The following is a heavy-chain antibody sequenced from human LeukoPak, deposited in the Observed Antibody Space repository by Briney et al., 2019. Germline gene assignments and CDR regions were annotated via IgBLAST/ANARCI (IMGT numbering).Heavy chain of an antibody. CDR2: ISSSSSYI. J-gene: IGHJ4*02. CDR3: AGARAGSSPGFDY. Sequence: SGGSLRLSCAASGFTFSSYSMNWVRQAPGKGLEWVSSISSSSSYIYYADSVKGRFTISRDNAKNSLYLQMNSLRAEDTAVYYCAGARAGSSPGFDYWGQGTLVTVSS. D-gene: IGHD6-6*01. V-gene: IGHV3-21*01. CDR1: GFTFSSYS.